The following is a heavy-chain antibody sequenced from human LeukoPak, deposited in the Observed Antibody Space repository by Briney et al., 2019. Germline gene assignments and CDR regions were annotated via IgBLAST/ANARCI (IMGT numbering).Heavy chain of an antibody. CDR2: INTNTGNP. J-gene: IGHJ4*02. V-gene: IGHV7-4-1*02. CDR1: GYTFTYYT. CDR3: VRNGIYPLIYYDY. Sequence: GASVKISCKASGYTFTYYTVNWVRQAPGQGLEWIGWINTNTGNPTYAQGFTGRFVFSLDTSVSTAFLQISSLKAADTAVYYCVRNGIYPLIYYDYWGQGTLVTVSS. D-gene: IGHD5-12*01.